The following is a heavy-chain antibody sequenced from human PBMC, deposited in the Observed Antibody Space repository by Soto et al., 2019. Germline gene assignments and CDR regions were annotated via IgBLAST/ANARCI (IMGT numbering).Heavy chain of an antibody. D-gene: IGHD2-21*01. CDR3: ARDGEGF. Sequence: LRLSCAASGFTFSSNWMHWVRRVPGRGLVWVSRINTDGSRTSYEDSVEGRFTISRDNAKNMLYLQMNSLRAEDTAVYYCARDGEGFWGQGTLVTVSS. J-gene: IGHJ4*02. CDR2: INTDGSRT. V-gene: IGHV3-74*01. CDR1: GFTFSSNW.